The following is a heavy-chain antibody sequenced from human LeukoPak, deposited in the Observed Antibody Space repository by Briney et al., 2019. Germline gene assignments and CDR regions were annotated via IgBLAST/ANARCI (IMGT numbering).Heavy chain of an antibody. CDR1: GGSISSSSYY. V-gene: IGHV4-39*01. Sequence: SETLSLTCTVSGGSISSSSYYWCWIRQPPGKGLEWIGSIYYSGSTYYNPSLKSRVTISVDTSKNQFSLKLSSVTAADTAVYYCARHYGSGSSPLDYWGQGTLVTVSS. CDR2: IYYSGST. J-gene: IGHJ4*02. D-gene: IGHD3-10*01. CDR3: ARHYGSGSSPLDY.